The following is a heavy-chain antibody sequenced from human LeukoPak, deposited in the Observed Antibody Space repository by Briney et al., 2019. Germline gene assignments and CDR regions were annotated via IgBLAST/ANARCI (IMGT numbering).Heavy chain of an antibody. J-gene: IGHJ4*02. V-gene: IGHV4-34*01. Sequence: PSETLSLTCAVYGGSFSGYYWSWIRQPPGKGLEWIGEINHSGSTNYNPSLKSRVTISVDTSKNQFSLKLSSVTAADTAVYYCARDQYQLPLDYWGQGTLVTVSS. D-gene: IGHD2-2*01. CDR2: INHSGST. CDR1: GGSFSGYY. CDR3: ARDQYQLPLDY.